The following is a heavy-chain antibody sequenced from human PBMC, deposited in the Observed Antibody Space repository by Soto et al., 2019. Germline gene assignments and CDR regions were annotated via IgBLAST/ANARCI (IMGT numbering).Heavy chain of an antibody. CDR1: GYTFTSYA. CDR2: INAGNGNT. J-gene: IGHJ4*02. Sequence: ASVKVSCKASGYTFTSYAMHWVRQAPGQRLEWMGWINAGNGNTKYSQKFQGRVTITRDTSASTAYMELSSLRSEDTAVYYCARALPPFYYDSSAYYDLAYWGQGTLVTV. V-gene: IGHV1-3*01. D-gene: IGHD3-22*01. CDR3: ARALPPFYYDSSAYYDLAY.